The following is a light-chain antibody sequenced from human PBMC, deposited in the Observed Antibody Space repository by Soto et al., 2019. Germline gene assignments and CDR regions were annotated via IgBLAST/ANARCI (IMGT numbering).Light chain of an antibody. CDR2: AAS. CDR3: QQANSFPWP. CDR1: QDISGW. V-gene: IGKV1D-12*01. Sequence: DIQMTQSPSSVSASVGDRVTITCRASQDISGWLAWFQQKPGKAPNLLIYAASILQSGVPSRFSGSASGTDFTLTITYLQPEDFATYYCQQANSFPWPFGQGTKVEL. J-gene: IGKJ1*01.